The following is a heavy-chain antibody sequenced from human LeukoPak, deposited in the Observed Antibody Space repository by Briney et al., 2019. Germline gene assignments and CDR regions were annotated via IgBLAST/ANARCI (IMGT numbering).Heavy chain of an antibody. J-gene: IGHJ6*03. V-gene: IGHV1-8*03. CDR1: GYTFTSYD. CDR2: MNPNSGNT. CDR3: ARAPSGSYDYYYYMDV. D-gene: IGHD1-26*01. Sequence: ASVKVSCKASGYTFTSYDINWVRQATGQGLEWMGWMNPNSGNTGYAQKFQGRVTITRNTSISTAYMELSSLRSEDTAVYYCARAPSGSYDYYYYMDVWGKGTTVTVSS.